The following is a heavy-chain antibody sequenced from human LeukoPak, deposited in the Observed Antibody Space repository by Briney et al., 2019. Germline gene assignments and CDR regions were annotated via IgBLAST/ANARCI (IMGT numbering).Heavy chain of an antibody. J-gene: IGHJ4*02. CDR1: GGSISSYY. D-gene: IGHD6-13*01. CDR2: IYTSGST. Sequence: SETLSLTCTVSGGSISSYYWSWIRQPPGKGLEGIGYIYTSGSTNYNPSLKSRVTISVDTSKNQFSLKLSSVTAADTAVYYCARHQAAAGTVVLDYWGQGTLVTVSS. V-gene: IGHV4-4*09. CDR3: ARHQAAAGTVVLDY.